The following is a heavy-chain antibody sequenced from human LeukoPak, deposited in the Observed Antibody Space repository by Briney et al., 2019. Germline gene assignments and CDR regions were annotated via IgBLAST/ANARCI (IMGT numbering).Heavy chain of an antibody. CDR3: ARYEQRPGVTASDP. CDR2: INPDGSWT. Sequence: GGSLRLSCAASGFTFNSYWMVWFRQAPGKGLVWVSCINPDGSWTLHADSVKGRFPISRDYARNTLYLQMNSLGVEDTAMYYCARYEQRPGVTASDPWSQGTLVTVSS. J-gene: IGHJ5*02. D-gene: IGHD2-21*02. CDR1: GFTFNSYW. V-gene: IGHV3-74*01.